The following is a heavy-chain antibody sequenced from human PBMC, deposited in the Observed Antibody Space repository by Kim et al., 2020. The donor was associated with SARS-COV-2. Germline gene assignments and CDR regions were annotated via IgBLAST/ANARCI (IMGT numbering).Heavy chain of an antibody. V-gene: IGHV4-39*01. CDR3: ASGGPDIVVVVAAPFDY. J-gene: IGHJ4*02. D-gene: IGHD2-15*01. Sequence: SETLSLTCTVSGGSISSSSYYWGWIRQPPGKGLEWIGSIYYSGSTYYNPSLKSRVTISVDTSKNQFSLKLSSVTAADTAVYYCASGGPDIVVVVAAPFDYWGQGTLVTVSS. CDR1: GGSISSSSYY. CDR2: IYYSGST.